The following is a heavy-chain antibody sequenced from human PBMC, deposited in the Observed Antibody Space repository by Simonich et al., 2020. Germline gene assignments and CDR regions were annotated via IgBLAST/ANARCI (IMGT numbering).Heavy chain of an antibody. CDR1: GYTFTGYY. D-gene: IGHD6-6*01. J-gene: IGHJ3*02. V-gene: IGHV1-2*02. CDR2: INPNSGGT. Sequence: QVQLVQSGAEVKKPGASVKVSCKASGYTFTGYYMHWVRQAHGKGREWRGWINPNSGGTNYAQKFQGRVTITRDTSISTAYMELSRLRSDDTAVYYCARARLYSSSHAFDIWGQGTMVTVSS. CDR3: ARARLYSSSHAFDI.